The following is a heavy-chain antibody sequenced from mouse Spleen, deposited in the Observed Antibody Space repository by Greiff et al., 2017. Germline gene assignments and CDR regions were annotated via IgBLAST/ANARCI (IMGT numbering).Heavy chain of an antibody. CDR2: ISSGSSTI. J-gene: IGHJ3*01. D-gene: IGHD4-1*01. V-gene: IGHV5-17*01. CDR1: GFTFSDYG. Sequence: EVMLVESGGGLVKPGGSLKLSCAASGFTFSDYGMHWVRQAPEKGLEWVAYISSGSSTIYYADTVKGRFTISRDNAKNTLFLQMTSLRSEDTAMYYCAKGKLTGASWFAYWGQGTLVTVSA. CDR3: AKGKLTGASWFAY.